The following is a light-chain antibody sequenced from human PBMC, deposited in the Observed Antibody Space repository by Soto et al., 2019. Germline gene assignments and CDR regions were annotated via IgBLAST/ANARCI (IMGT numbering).Light chain of an antibody. CDR3: SSYAGSNNYV. CDR1: SSDVGGYNY. CDR2: EVN. J-gene: IGLJ1*01. Sequence: QSARTQPPSASGSPGQSVTISCTGISSDVGGYNYVSWYQQHPVKAPKLMIYEVNKRPSGVPDRFSGSKSGNTASLTVSGLQAEDEADYYCSSYAGSNNYVFGTGTKVTVL. V-gene: IGLV2-8*01.